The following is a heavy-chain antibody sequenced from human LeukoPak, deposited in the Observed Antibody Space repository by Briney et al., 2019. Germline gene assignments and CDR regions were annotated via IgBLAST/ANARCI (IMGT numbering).Heavy chain of an antibody. CDR2: IKQDGSEK. D-gene: IGHD2-2*01. J-gene: IGHJ6*02. CDR3: ARDQGYCSSTSCYYYYGMDV. V-gene: IGHV3-7*01. Sequence: GGSLRLSCAATGFTFSNAWMSWVRQAPGKGLEWVANIKQDGSEKYYVDSVKGRFTISRDNAKNSLYLQMNSLRAEDTAVYYCARDQGYCSSTSCYYYYGMDVSGQGTTVTVSS. CDR1: GFTFSNAW.